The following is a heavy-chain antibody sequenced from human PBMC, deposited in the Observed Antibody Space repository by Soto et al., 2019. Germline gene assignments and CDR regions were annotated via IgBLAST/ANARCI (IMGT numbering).Heavy chain of an antibody. V-gene: IGHV3-23*01. D-gene: IGHD1-1*01. J-gene: IGHJ4*02. CDR1: GFTFSTYA. Sequence: EVQLLESGGKLVQPGGSLTLSCAASGFTFSTYAMAWVRQAPGKGLEWVSGVSASGLNTDYADPVKGRIYISRDNSKNKVTRHMNRQRAEDTAVNDGAKDRPRRTSGYCFDYWGQGTPVTVSS. CDR3: AKDRPRRTSGYCFDY. CDR2: VSASGLNT.